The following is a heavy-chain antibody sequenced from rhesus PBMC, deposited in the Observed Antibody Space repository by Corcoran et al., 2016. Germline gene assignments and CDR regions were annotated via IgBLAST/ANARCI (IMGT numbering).Heavy chain of an antibody. D-gene: IGHD3-3*01. CDR1: GYSISSGYG. V-gene: IGHV4-122*02. CDR2: ISYSGST. J-gene: IGHJ2*01. CDR3: ARDAGRGGLFGLPAWYFDL. Sequence: QLQLQESGPGLVKPSETLSLTCAVSGYSISSGYGWSWIRPPPGKGLELIGYISYSGSTSYNPSLKSRVTISRDTSKNQFSLKLSSVTAADTAVYYCARDAGRGGLFGLPAWYFDLWGPGTPITISS.